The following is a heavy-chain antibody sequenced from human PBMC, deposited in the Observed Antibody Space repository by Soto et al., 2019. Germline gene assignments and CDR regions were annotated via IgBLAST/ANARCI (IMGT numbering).Heavy chain of an antibody. D-gene: IGHD3-3*01. CDR2: INHSGST. Sequence: SETLSLTCAVYVGSFSGYYWSWIRQPPGKGLEWIGEINHSGSTNYNPSLKSRVTISVDTSKNQFSLKLSSVTAADTAVYYCARGKSGYSRASDYWGQGTLVTVSS. V-gene: IGHV4-34*01. CDR1: VGSFSGYY. CDR3: ARGKSGYSRASDY. J-gene: IGHJ4*02.